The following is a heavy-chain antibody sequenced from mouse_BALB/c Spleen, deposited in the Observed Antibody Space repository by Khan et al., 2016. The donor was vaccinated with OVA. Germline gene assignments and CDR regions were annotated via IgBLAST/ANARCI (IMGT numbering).Heavy chain of an antibody. CDR2: INYSGGT. J-gene: IGHJ3*01. Sequence: EVQLQESGPGLVKPSQSLSITCTVTGYSITSYYVWNWIRQLPGNKLEWMGNINYSGGTSYLPSLKSRISFTRDTSRNQFFLQLNSVTTEDSATYYFARWFAYWGQGTLVTGS. CDR1: GYSITSYYV. CDR3: ARWFAY. V-gene: IGHV3-2*02.